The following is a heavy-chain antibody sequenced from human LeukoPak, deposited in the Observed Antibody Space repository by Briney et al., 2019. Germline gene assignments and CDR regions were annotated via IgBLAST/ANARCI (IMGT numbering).Heavy chain of an antibody. CDR3: AKVLLPATRVVDY. V-gene: IGHV3-30*02. CDR1: GSTFSSYG. Sequence: GGSLRLSCAASGSTFSSYGMHWVRQAPGKGLEWVAFIRYDGSNKYYADSVKGRFTISRDNSRNTLYLQMNSLRAEDTAVYYCAKVLLPATRVVDYWGQGTLVTVSS. CDR2: IRYDGSNK. J-gene: IGHJ4*02. D-gene: IGHD2-15*01.